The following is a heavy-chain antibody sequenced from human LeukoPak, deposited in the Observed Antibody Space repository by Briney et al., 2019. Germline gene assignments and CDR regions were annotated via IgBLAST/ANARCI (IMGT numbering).Heavy chain of an antibody. V-gene: IGHV3-30*03. CDR1: GFTSSSNG. D-gene: IGHD3-10*01. J-gene: IGHJ3*02. CDR3: VFEGRADAFDI. Sequence: PGGSLRLSCAASGFTSSSNGMHWVRQAPGKGLEWVAVISYDGSNKYYADSVKGRFTISRDNSKNTLYLQMNSLRAEDTAVYYCVFEGRADAFDIWGQGTMVTVSS. CDR2: ISYDGSNK.